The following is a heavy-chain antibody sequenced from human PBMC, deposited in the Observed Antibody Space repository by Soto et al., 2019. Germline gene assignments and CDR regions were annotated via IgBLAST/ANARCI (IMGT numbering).Heavy chain of an antibody. J-gene: IGHJ4*02. CDR1: GFDFSSHG. CDR3: ARDDALTHLTY. Sequence: QVQLVESGGGVVQPGRSLRLSCTVSGFDFSSHGYHWVRQAPGKGLEWVAVIWHDGSQKYYADSVKGRFTISRDDAKATLYLQMTSLISYAPALYHFARDDALTHLTYWGQGALVTVSP. V-gene: IGHV3-33*01. CDR2: IWHDGSQK.